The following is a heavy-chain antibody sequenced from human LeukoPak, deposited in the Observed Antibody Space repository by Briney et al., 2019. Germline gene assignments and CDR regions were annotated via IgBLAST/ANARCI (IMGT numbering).Heavy chain of an antibody. CDR3: AKPLDY. Sequence: GGSLRLXCAAPGFTFGTSWMDWVRQAPGKGLEWVANIKGDGSETNYGDSAKGRFTISRDNPKNSLYLQMDSLRVEDTAIYYCAKPLDYWGQGTLVTVSS. V-gene: IGHV3-7*01. CDR1: GFTFGTSW. CDR2: IKGDGSET. J-gene: IGHJ4*02.